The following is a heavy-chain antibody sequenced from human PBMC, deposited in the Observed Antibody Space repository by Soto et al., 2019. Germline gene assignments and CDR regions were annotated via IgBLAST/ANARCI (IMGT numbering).Heavy chain of an antibody. V-gene: IGHV3-74*01. Sequence: GGSLRLSCAASGFTFSNYWMHWVRQVPGRGLVWVSRISHDGSGTSYADSVKGRFTISRDNAKNTVYLQMNSLRAEDTAVYYCAKGGGYTPVGYWGQGTLVTVS. CDR1: GFTFSNYW. CDR2: ISHDGSGT. J-gene: IGHJ4*02. D-gene: IGHD3-16*02. CDR3: AKGGGYTPVGY.